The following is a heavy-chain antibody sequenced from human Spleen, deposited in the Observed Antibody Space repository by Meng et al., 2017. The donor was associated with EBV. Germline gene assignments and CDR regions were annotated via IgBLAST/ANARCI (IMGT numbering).Heavy chain of an antibody. J-gene: IGHJ4*02. Sequence: VHLVQSGVELKKPWASVKVSCKASGYIFTAYAMNWVRQAPGQGLEWMGWINTNTGDPTYARGFTGRFVFSLDTAVSTAYLQINGLKAEDTAVYFCASANSSGYYYMYWGQGTLVTVSS. CDR1: GYIFTAYA. CDR2: INTNTGDP. D-gene: IGHD3-22*01. CDR3: ASANSSGYYYMY. V-gene: IGHV7-4-1*02.